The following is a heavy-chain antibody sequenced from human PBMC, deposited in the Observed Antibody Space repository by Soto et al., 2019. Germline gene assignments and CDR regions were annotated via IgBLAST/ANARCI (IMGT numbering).Heavy chain of an antibody. CDR3: ARGVPAAGTDWFDP. D-gene: IGHD6-13*01. J-gene: IGHJ5*02. Sequence: PSETQSLTCTVSGGSISNYYWSWIRQSAEKRLEWIGRVSSTGSSYYNPSLKSRVTISVDTSKNQVSLNLTSVTAADTAVYYCARGVPAAGTDWFDPWGQGTLVIVSS. CDR2: VSSTGSS. CDR1: GGSISNYY. V-gene: IGHV4-4*07.